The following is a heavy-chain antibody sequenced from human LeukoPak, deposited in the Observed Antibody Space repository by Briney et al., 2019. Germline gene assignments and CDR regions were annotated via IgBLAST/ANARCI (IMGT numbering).Heavy chain of an antibody. V-gene: IGHV5-51*01. J-gene: IGHJ4*02. CDR2: IYPGDSDT. D-gene: IGHD6-6*01. CDR3: ARPTNSSSRWSFDY. CDR1: GYSFTSYW. Sequence: GESPKISCKGSGYSFTSYWIVWVRQMPGKGLESMGIIYPGDSDTRYSPSFPGQVTISADKSISTAYLQWSSLKASDTDMYCCARPTNSSSRWSFDYWGQGTLVTVSS.